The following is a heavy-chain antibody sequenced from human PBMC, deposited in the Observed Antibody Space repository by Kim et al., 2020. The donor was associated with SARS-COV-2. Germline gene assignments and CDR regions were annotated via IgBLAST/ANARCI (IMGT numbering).Heavy chain of an antibody. D-gene: IGHD2-15*01. V-gene: IGHV3-74*01. CDR3: ASSACSGGSCYSRGDY. CDR2: INSDGSST. CDR1: GFTFSSYW. J-gene: IGHJ4*02. Sequence: GGSLRLSCAASGFTFSSYWMHWVRQAPGKGLVWVSRINSDGSSTSYADSVKGRFTISRDNAKNTLYLQMNSLRAEDTAVYYCASSACSGGSCYSRGDYWGQGTLVTVSS.